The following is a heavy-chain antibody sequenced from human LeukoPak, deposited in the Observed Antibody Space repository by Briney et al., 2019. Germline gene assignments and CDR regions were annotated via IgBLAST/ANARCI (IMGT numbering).Heavy chain of an antibody. CDR3: ARNFDWYQNWFDP. V-gene: IGHV3-30*04. CDR2: ISYDGSNK. CDR1: GFTFSSYA. Sequence: GGSLRLSCAASGFTFSSYAMHWVRQAPGKGLEWVAVISYDGSNKYYADSVKGRFTISRDNSKSTLYLQMNSLRAEDTAVYFCARNFDWYQNWFDPWGQGTLVTVSS. J-gene: IGHJ5*02. D-gene: IGHD3-9*01.